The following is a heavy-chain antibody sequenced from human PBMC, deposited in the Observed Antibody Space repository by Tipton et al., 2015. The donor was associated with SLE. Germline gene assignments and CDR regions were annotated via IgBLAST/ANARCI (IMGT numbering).Heavy chain of an antibody. CDR3: ARPSGYTAMAPYYYYFDY. CDR2: ISAYNGNT. V-gene: IGHV1-18*01. D-gene: IGHD5-18*01. Sequence: QLVQSGAEVKKPGASVKVSCKASGYTFTSYGISWVRQAPGQGLEWMGWISAYNGNTNYAQKLQGRVTVTTDTSTSTAYMELRSLRSDDTAVYYCARPSGYTAMAPYYYYFDYWGQGTLVTVSS. J-gene: IGHJ4*02. CDR1: GYTFTSYG.